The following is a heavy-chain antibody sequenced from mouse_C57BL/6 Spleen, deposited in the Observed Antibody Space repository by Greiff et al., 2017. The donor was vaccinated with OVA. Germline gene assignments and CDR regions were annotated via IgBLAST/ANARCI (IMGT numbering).Heavy chain of an antibody. V-gene: IGHV1-26*01. CDR1: GYTFTDYY. CDR3: AREITTGGDFDY. CDR2: INPNNGGT. D-gene: IGHD1-1*01. Sequence: VQLQQSGPELVKPGASVKISCKASGYTFTDYYMNWVKQSHGKSLEWIGDINPNNGGTSYNQKFKGKATLTVDKSSSTAYMELRSLTSEDSAVYYCAREITTGGDFDYWGQGTTLTVSS. J-gene: IGHJ2*01.